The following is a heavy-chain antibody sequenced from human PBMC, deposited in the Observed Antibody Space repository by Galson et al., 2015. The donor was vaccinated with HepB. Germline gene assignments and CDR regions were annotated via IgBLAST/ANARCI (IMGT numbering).Heavy chain of an antibody. CDR3: ARWLGGGGMDV. V-gene: IGHV1-18*01. Sequence: SVKVSCKASGYTFTSYGISWVRQAPGQGLEWMGWMNPYNGNTNYAQKLQGRVTMTTDRSTSAAYMELRSLRSDDTAVYYCARWLGGGGMDVWGQGTTVTVSS. CDR1: GYTFTSYG. D-gene: IGHD3-16*01. J-gene: IGHJ6*02. CDR2: MNPYNGNT.